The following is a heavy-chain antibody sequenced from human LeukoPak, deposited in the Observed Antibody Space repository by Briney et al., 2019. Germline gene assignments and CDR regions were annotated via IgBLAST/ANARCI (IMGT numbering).Heavy chain of an antibody. CDR2: IYYSGST. Sequence: PSETLSLTCTVSGGSISSSSYYWGWIRQPPGKGLEWIGSIYYSGSTYYNPSLKSRVTISVDTSKNQFSLKLSSVTAADTAVYYCARDYGWVGGPLSYYFDNWGQGTLVSVSS. V-gene: IGHV4-39*07. CDR1: GGSISSSSYY. CDR3: ARDYGWVGGPLSYYFDN. J-gene: IGHJ4*02. D-gene: IGHD3-16*01.